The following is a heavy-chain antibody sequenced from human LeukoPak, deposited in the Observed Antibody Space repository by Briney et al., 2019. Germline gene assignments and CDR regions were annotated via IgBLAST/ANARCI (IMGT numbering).Heavy chain of an antibody. Sequence: GGSLRLSCAASGFTVSSNYMSWVRQAPGKGLEWVSVIYSGGSTYYADSVKGRFTISRDNSKNTLYLQMNSLRAEDTAVYYCASSHLGFGELNYWGQGTLVTVSS. CDR1: GFTVSSNY. V-gene: IGHV3-53*01. CDR2: IYSGGST. CDR3: ASSHLGFGELNY. D-gene: IGHD3-10*01. J-gene: IGHJ4*02.